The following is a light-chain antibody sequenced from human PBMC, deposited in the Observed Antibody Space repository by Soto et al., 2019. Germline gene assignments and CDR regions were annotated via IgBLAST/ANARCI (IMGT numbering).Light chain of an antibody. V-gene: IGLV1-51*01. J-gene: IGLJ2*01. CDR1: SSNIGNNY. Sequence: QSVLTQPPSVSAAPGQKVTISCSGSSSNIGNNYVSWYQHLPGTAPKLLIYDNNERPSGIPDRFSGSKSGTSATLGITGLPTGDEADYYCVTCDTSLSAVVFGGGTKLTVL. CDR3: VTCDTSLSAVV. CDR2: DNN.